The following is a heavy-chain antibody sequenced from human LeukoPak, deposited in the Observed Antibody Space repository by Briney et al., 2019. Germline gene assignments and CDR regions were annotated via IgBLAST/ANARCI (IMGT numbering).Heavy chain of an antibody. J-gene: IGHJ5*01. D-gene: IGHD6-19*01. CDR3: AKGSSGWYMAPGDS. Sequence: PGGSLRLSCAASRFTFSYYAMSWVRQAPWKGLEWVSVISGSGDRTYYADSVKGRFTISRDNSKNTLCLQMNSLRAEDTAVYYCAKGSSGWYMAPGDSWGPGTLVTVSS. CDR1: RFTFSYYA. CDR2: ISGSGDRT. V-gene: IGHV3-23*01.